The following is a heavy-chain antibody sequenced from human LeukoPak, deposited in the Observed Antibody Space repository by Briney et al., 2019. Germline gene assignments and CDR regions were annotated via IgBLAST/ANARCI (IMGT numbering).Heavy chain of an antibody. CDR1: GGSINSSNCY. V-gene: IGHV4-39*01. D-gene: IGHD3-3*01. J-gene: IGHJ4*02. Sequence: SETRSRTCTIAGGSINSSNCYWGLIRQPPEKGLEWIGAFYYPGSTYYNPSLKSRVTISVDTSKNQFSLKVNSVTAADTAVYFCARGGVFWSGYYDYWGRGALVTVSS. CDR3: ARGGVFWSGYYDY. CDR2: FYYPGST.